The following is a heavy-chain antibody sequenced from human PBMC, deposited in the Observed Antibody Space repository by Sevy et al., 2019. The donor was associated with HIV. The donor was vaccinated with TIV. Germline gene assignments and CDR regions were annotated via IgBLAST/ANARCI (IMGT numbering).Heavy chain of an antibody. J-gene: IGHJ4*02. D-gene: IGHD1-26*01. Sequence: SETLSLTCTVSGGSISSSSYYWGWIRQPPGKGLEWIGSIDYSGSTYYNPTLKSRVTISVDTSKNQFSLKLSSVTAADTAVYYCARRVESDSGSYWQWGQGTLVTVSS. CDR1: GGSISSSSYY. CDR3: ARRVESDSGSYWQ. V-gene: IGHV4-39*01. CDR2: IDYSGST.